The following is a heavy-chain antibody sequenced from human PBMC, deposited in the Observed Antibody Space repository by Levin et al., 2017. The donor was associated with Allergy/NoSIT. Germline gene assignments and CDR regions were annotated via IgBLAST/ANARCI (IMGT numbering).Heavy chain of an antibody. J-gene: IGHJ6*03. D-gene: IGHD3-3*01. V-gene: IGHV3-7*03. Sequence: SLLLSFSPSFFLFPPSCLRWIRQAPGKGLEWVASVSQDGNEKYYVDSVKGRFTISRAHAKNSLYLQMNSLRAEDTAVYYCARAITVSGAVAYMDVWGKGTTVTVSS. CDR2: VSQDGNEK. CDR1: FFLFPPSC. CDR3: ARAITVSGAVAYMDV.